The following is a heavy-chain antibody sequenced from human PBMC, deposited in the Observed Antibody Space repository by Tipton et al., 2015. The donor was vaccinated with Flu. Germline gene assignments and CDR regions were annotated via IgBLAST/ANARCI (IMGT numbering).Heavy chain of an antibody. J-gene: IGHJ4*02. CDR1: GFAFGTYW. Sequence: SLRLSCAASGFAFGTYWILWVRQAPGKGLEWVANIKQDGSEKYYVDSVKGRFTISRDNAKNSLYLQMNSLRAEDTAVYYCAREIYGSGSHWGQGTLVTVSS. V-gene: IGHV3-7*01. CDR2: IKQDGSEK. CDR3: AREIYGSGSH. D-gene: IGHD3-10*01.